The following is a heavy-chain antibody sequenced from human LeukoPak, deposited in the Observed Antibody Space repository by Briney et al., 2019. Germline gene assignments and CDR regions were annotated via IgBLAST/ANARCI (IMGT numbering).Heavy chain of an antibody. J-gene: IGHJ3*02. D-gene: IGHD3-22*01. Sequence: SQTLSLTCTVSGGSISSGDYYWSWIRQPPGKGLEWIGYIYCSGSTYYNPSLKSRVTISVDTSKNQFSLKLSSVTAADTAVYYCATEHYDSSGYDAFDIWGQGTMVTVSS. CDR2: IYCSGST. CDR1: GGSISSGDYY. V-gene: IGHV4-30-4*08. CDR3: ATEHYDSSGYDAFDI.